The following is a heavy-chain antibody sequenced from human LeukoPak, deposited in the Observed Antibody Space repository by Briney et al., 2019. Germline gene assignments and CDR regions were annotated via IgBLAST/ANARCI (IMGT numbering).Heavy chain of an antibody. Sequence: PGGSLRLSCVASGFNLDEYAMHWVRQAPGKGLEWVSGISWNGGNVGYADSVKGRVTVSRDNAKNSLYLQLSSLRPEDTALYYCAKGASVWLLESRFDSWGQGTLVTVSS. D-gene: IGHD4-23*01. CDR1: GFNLDEYA. V-gene: IGHV3-9*01. J-gene: IGHJ5*01. CDR2: ISWNGGNV. CDR3: AKGASVWLLESRFDS.